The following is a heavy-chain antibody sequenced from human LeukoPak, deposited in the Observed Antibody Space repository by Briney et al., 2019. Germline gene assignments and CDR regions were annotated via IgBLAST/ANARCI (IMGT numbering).Heavy chain of an antibody. CDR2: IRKKVNSYTT. CDR1: GFTFSDHY. Sequence: AGSLRLSCAASGFTFSDHYMDWVRQVPGKGLEWVGRIRKKVNSYTTEYAASVRGRFTISRDDSKNSVYLQMNSLKTEDTALYCGAPGFGGGKSGTDVDYWGQGTLVSVSS. V-gene: IGHV3-72*01. D-gene: IGHD4-23*01. J-gene: IGHJ4*02. CDR3: APGFGGGKSGTDVDY.